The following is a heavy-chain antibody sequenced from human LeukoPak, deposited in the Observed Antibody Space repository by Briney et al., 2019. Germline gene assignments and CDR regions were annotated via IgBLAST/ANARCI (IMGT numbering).Heavy chain of an antibody. J-gene: IGHJ4*02. CDR3: ARRGEWELRGNFDS. CDR2: IIGSGDTT. D-gene: IGHD1-26*01. Sequence: GGSLRLSCAASGFTFSSYAMSWVRQSPGKGLQWVSAIIGSGDTTWYADSVKSRFTISRDNSKNTLYLQMNSLRAEDTALYFCARRGEWELRGNFDSWGQGTLVTVSS. CDR1: GFTFSSYA. V-gene: IGHV3-23*01.